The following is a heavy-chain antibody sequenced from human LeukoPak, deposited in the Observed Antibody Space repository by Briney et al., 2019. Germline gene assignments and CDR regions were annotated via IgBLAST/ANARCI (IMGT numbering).Heavy chain of an antibody. Sequence: SETLSLTCAVYGGSFSGYYWSWIRQPPGKGLEWIREINHSGSTYYNPSLKSRVTISVDTSKNQFSLKLSSVTAADTAVYYCARGPGWLTYYYYYGMDVWGQGTTVTVSS. CDR1: GGSFSGYY. J-gene: IGHJ6*02. D-gene: IGHD6-19*01. CDR2: INHSGST. V-gene: IGHV4-34*01. CDR3: ARGPGWLTYYYYYGMDV.